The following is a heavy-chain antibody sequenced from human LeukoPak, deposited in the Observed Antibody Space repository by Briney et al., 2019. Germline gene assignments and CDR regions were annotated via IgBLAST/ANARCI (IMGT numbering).Heavy chain of an antibody. CDR3: ATGLISAYEF. D-gene: IGHD2-8*01. Sequence: RGSLRLSCAASGIIFGNYWMHWVRQVPGKGLVWVSRVKGDGNAIYADYVKGRFTISRDNTKNTLYLQMSGLRVEDTALYYCATGLISAYEFWGQGTMVTVSS. CDR2: VKGDGNA. CDR1: GIIFGNYW. V-gene: IGHV3-74*01. J-gene: IGHJ3*01.